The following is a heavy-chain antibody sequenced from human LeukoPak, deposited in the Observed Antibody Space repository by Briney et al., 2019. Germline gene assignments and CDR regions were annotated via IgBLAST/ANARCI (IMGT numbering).Heavy chain of an antibody. V-gene: IGHV3-7*01. CDR2: INQDGSEK. Sequence: GGSLRLSCAASGFTFSSYWMSWVRQAPGMGLEWVANINQDGSEKYYVDSVKGRFTISRDNDKNSLYLQMNSLRAEDTAVYFCAKTTVTTRGAHPYFDYWGQGTLVTVSS. CDR1: GFTFSSYW. J-gene: IGHJ4*02. CDR3: AKTTVTTRGAHPYFDY. D-gene: IGHD4-17*01.